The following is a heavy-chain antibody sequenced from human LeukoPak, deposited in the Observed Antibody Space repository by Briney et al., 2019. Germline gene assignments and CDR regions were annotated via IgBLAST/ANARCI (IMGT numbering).Heavy chain of an antibody. CDR3: ARDPKGGFSYGWGAFGI. Sequence: PGGSLRLSCAASGFTFSSYGMHWVRRAPGKGLEWVAVISYDGNNKYYADSVKGRFIISRDNSKNTLYLQMNSLRAEDTAVYYCARDPKGGFSYGWGAFGIWGQGTMVTVSS. V-gene: IGHV3-30*19. D-gene: IGHD5-18*01. CDR1: GFTFSSYG. J-gene: IGHJ3*02. CDR2: ISYDGNNK.